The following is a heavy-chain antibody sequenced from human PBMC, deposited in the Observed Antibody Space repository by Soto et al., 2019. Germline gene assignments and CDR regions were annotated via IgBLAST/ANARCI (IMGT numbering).Heavy chain of an antibody. J-gene: IGHJ5*02. CDR1: GFTFTSSA. CDR3: AAIVTLPQWPPP. Sequence: GASVKVSCKASGFTFTSSAVQWVRQARGQRLEWIGWIVVGSGNTNYAQKFQKRVTITRDMSTSTAYMELSSLRSEDTAVYYCAAIVTLPQWPPPWGQGTLVTVSS. CDR2: IVVGSGNT. V-gene: IGHV1-58*01. D-gene: IGHD6-19*01.